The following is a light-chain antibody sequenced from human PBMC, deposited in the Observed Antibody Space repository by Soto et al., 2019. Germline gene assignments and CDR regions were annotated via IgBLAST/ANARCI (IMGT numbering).Light chain of an antibody. Sequence: ETVLTQSPGTLSLSPGERATLSCRASQSVSSSYLTWYQQKPGQAPRLLIYGASSRATGIPDRFSGSGSGTDFTLTISRLEPEDFAVYYCQHYSTSTTWTFGQGTKVEIK. CDR2: GAS. V-gene: IGKV3-20*01. CDR1: QSVSSSY. J-gene: IGKJ1*01. CDR3: QHYSTSTTWT.